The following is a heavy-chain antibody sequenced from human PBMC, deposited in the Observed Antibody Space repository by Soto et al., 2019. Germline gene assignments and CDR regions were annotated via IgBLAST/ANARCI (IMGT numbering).Heavy chain of an antibody. Sequence: QVQLVESGGGVVRPGKSLTLSCTGSGFAFGGFGIHWVRQSPGKGLEWLAMTSSDGSNKYLADSVKGRFTGSRDMSRTTVFWQRDNLSVVDTAVFCFAGGGDVLGYWGRGALVTVSS. CDR2: TSSDGSNK. CDR1: GFAFGGFG. J-gene: IGHJ4*02. CDR3: AGGGDVLGY. D-gene: IGHD3-16*01. V-gene: IGHV3-30*03.